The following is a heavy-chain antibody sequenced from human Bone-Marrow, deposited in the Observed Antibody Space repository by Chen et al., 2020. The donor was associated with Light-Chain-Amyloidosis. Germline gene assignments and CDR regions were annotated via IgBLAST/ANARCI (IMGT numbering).Heavy chain of an antibody. Sequence: EVQLVESGGGLVQPGGSLRLSCAASGFTFSTYAMHWVRQAPGMGLEYVSAITDNGGTTYYANSVKGRFTISRDNSKNTLYLQMGSLRVEDMAVYYCARDTLGTDWYFDLWGRGTLVTVSS. CDR2: ITDNGGTT. J-gene: IGHJ2*01. D-gene: IGHD1-26*01. CDR3: ARDTLGTDWYFDL. V-gene: IGHV3-64*01. CDR1: GFTFSTYA.